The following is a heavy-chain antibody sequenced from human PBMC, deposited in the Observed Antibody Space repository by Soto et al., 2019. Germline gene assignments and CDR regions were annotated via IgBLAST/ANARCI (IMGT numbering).Heavy chain of an antibody. V-gene: IGHV4-39*01. CDR2: INHSGNT. Sequence: PSETLSLTCAVSRGSIGTSAYYWGWVRQAPGKGLEWIGSINHSGNTYLSPSLKDRVTMSVDTSKNSFSLKLRSATAADTGLYYCSRRAPEGFDPWGEGTLFTVSS. CDR3: SRRAPEGFDP. CDR1: RGSIGTSAYY. J-gene: IGHJ5*02.